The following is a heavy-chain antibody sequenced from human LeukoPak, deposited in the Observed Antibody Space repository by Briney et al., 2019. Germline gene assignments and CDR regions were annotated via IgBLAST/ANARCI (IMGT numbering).Heavy chain of an antibody. Sequence: SETLSLTCTVSGGSISSSSYYWGWIRQPPGKGLEWIGSIYYSGSTYYNPSLKSRVTISVDTSKNQFSLKLSSVTAADTAVYYCARHRSTNGAPLTFDYWGQGTLVTVSS. CDR3: ARHRSTNGAPLTFDY. J-gene: IGHJ4*02. CDR2: IYYSGST. CDR1: GGSISSSSYY. V-gene: IGHV4-39*01. D-gene: IGHD2-8*01.